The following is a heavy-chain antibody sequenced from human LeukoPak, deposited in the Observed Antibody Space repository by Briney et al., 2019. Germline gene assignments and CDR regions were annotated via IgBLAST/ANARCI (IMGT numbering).Heavy chain of an antibody. D-gene: IGHD3-16*02. Sequence: GGSLRLSCATSGFTFSSYEMNWVRQAPRKGLEWVASIKQDGSDKFYVGSVKGRFTISRDNTKNSLYLQMNSLRDEDTAVYYCARTSSEGSENPSSYRDFDIWGQGTMVTVSS. V-gene: IGHV3-7*01. CDR3: ARTSSEGSENPSSYRDFDI. CDR1: GFTFSSYE. CDR2: IKQDGSDK. J-gene: IGHJ3*02.